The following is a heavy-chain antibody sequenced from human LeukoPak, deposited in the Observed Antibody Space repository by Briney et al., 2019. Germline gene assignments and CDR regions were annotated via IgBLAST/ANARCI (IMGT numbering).Heavy chain of an antibody. V-gene: IGHV3-74*01. D-gene: IGHD3-3*01. J-gene: IGHJ3*02. Sequence: GGSLRLSCVASGFTFSSYWMQWVRQDPRKGLVWVSRINGDGRNINYADSVRGRFTISRDNSKNSLYLQMNSLRVEDTAVYYCARVFRPSLTVFIIRGAFDIWGQGAMVTVSS. CDR2: INGDGRNI. CDR3: ARVFRPSLTVFIIRGAFDI. CDR1: GFTFSSYW.